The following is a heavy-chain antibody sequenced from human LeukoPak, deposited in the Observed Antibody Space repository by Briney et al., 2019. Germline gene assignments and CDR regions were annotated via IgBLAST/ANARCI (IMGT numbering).Heavy chain of an antibody. D-gene: IGHD1-26*01. V-gene: IGHV3-48*01. CDR3: ARRSSGSPPYYFDY. J-gene: IGHJ4*02. Sequence: GSLRLSCAASGFTFNTYTMNWVRQAPGKGLEWVSYISGSSGIIDYADSVRGRFTISRDNAKNSLYLQMNSLRAEDTAVYYCARRSSGSPPYYFDYWGQGTLVTVSS. CDR1: GFTFNTYT. CDR2: ISGSSGII.